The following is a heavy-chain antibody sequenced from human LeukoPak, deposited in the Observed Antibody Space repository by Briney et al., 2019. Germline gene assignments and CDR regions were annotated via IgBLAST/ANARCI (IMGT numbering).Heavy chain of an antibody. CDR2: IYSGGST. D-gene: IGHD1-26*01. Sequence: PSETLSLTCAVYGGSFSGYYWSWIRQPPGKGLEWVSVIYSGGSTYYADSVKGRFTISRHNSKNTLYLQMNSLRAEDTAVYYCAAGSGSYSPLFDYWGQGTLVTVSS. CDR3: AAGSGSYSPLFDY. J-gene: IGHJ4*02. V-gene: IGHV3-53*04. CDR1: GGSFSGYY.